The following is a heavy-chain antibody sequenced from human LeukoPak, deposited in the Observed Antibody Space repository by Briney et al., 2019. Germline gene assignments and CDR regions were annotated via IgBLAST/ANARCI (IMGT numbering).Heavy chain of an antibody. V-gene: IGHV4-59*12. CDR3: ARVAYCGGDCYSFGQFDY. CDR1: GGSISSYY. J-gene: IGHJ4*02. CDR2: IYYSGST. D-gene: IGHD2-21*02. Sequence: SETLSLTCTVSGGSISSYYWSWIRQPPGKGLEWIGYIYYSGSTNYNPSLKSRVTISVGTSKNQFSLKLSSVTAADTAVYYCARVAYCGGDCYSFGQFDYWGQGTLVTVSS.